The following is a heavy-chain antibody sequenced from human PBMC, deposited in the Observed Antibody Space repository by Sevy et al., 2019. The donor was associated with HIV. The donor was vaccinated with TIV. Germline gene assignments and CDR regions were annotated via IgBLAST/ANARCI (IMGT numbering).Heavy chain of an antibody. V-gene: IGHV3-30*18. CDR2: ISYDGGTK. CDR3: AKDLSNGYAFRTSFDY. J-gene: IGHJ4*02. Sequence: GGSLRLSCAASGFIFSSYGMHWVRQAPGKGLEWVAIISYDGGTKYYAESMKGRFTISRDNSKNTLYLEMNSLRAEDTAVYYCAKDLSNGYAFRTSFDYWGQGTLVTVSS. CDR1: GFIFSSYG. D-gene: IGHD5-18*01.